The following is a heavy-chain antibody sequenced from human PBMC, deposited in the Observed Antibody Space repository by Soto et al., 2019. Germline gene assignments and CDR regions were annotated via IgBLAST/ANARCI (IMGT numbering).Heavy chain of an antibody. CDR3: ARAPRGGVIIVITWAQIDY. CDR1: GFDFTDHY. J-gene: IGHJ4*02. V-gene: IGHV1-46*01. D-gene: IGHD3-10*01. Sequence: QVQLVQSGAEVKKPGASVKVSCKASGFDFTDHYIHWVRQAPGQGLEWMGIISPDGGSTRYSQKFQARITMTRATSTSTVYMELSSLRSEDTAIYYCARAPRGGVIIVITWAQIDYWGQGTLVTVSS. CDR2: ISPDGGST.